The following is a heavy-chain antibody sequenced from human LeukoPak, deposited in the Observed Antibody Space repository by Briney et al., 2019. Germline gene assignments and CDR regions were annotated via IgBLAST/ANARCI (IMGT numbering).Heavy chain of an antibody. J-gene: IGHJ4*02. V-gene: IGHV3-48*02. Sequence: GGSLRLSCAASGFTFSTYSMQWVRQAPGKGLEWVSYITSNSSTIHYADSVKGRFTISRDNAKNSLYLQMNSLRDEDTAVYYCASAAVAGTIYWGQGTLVTVSS. CDR1: GFTFSTYS. CDR3: ASAAVAGTIY. CDR2: ITSNSSTI. D-gene: IGHD6-19*01.